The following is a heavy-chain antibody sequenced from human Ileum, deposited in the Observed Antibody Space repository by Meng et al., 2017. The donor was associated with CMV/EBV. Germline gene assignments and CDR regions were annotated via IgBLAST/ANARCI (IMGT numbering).Heavy chain of an antibody. J-gene: IGHJ5*02. CDR2: INPSGGST. D-gene: IGHD1-26*01. Sequence: CKAAGYTFTNHNIHWVRQAPGQGLEWMGIINPSGGSTSYAQKFQGRVTMTRDTSTSTVYMDLNSLRSEDTAVYYCARDWGASNWFDPWGQGTLVTVSS. V-gene: IGHV1-46*01. CDR3: ARDWGASNWFDP. CDR1: GYTFTNHN.